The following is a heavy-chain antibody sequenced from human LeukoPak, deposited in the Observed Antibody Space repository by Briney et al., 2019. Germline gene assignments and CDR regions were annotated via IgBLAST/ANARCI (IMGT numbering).Heavy chain of an antibody. D-gene: IGHD5-18*01. V-gene: IGHV3-30*02. CDR3: ARGRGYSYGWIGEKLLDY. Sequence: GESLRLSCAASGFTFSSYGMYWVRPAPGKGLEWVAFIRYDGSNKYYADSVKGRITISRDNAKNTLYLQMTSMRAEDTAVYYCARGRGYSYGWIGEKLLDYWGQGTLATVSS. CDR2: IRYDGSNK. CDR1: GFTFSSYG. J-gene: IGHJ4*02.